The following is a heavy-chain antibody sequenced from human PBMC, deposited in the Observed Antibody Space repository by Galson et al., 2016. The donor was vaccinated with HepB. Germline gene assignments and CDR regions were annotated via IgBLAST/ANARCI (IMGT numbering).Heavy chain of an antibody. CDR3: ARDRGFCSGANCYPHDH. CDR1: GYTFTHFD. V-gene: IGHV1-46*01. CDR2: FNPCAGSG. J-gene: IGHJ4*02. D-gene: IGHD2-15*01. Sequence: SVKVSCKASGYTFTHFDIHWVRQAPGQGLEWMGIFNPCAGSGNFAPKFQGRATMTGDTSTSTVFMEVRSLRSEDTAMYYCARDRGFCSGANCYPHDHWGQGTLVTVS.